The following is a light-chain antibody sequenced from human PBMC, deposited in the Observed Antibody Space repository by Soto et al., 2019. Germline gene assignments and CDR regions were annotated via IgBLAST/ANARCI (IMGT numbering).Light chain of an antibody. Sequence: QSVLTQPASVSGSPGQSFTISCTRSSSHVGSYDFVSWYQQHPGKAPKVLIYEVTKRPSGVSNRFSGSKSGNTASLTISGLQADDEADYYCCADAGSSRYVFGTGTKVTVL. CDR1: SSHVGSYDF. V-gene: IGLV2-23*02. CDR2: EVT. CDR3: CADAGSSRYV. J-gene: IGLJ1*01.